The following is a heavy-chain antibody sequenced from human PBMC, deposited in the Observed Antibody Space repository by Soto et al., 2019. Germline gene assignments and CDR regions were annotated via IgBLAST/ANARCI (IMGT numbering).Heavy chain of an antibody. CDR1: GFTFSTYW. Sequence: GRSIRLSCATSGFTFSTYWMHWVRQAPGKGLVWVSSISGDGSITTYADAVKGRCAISRDKAMNTVYLQMNSLRAEDTAVYYFSFALITPEGFSDHWGQGTPVTGSS. J-gene: IGHJ5*02. D-gene: IGHD3-16*01. CDR2: ISGDGSIT. CDR3: SFALITPEGFSDH. V-gene: IGHV3-74*01.